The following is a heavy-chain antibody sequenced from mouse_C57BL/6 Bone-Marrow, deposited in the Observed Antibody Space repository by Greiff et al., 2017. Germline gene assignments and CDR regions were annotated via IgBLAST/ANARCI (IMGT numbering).Heavy chain of an antibody. J-gene: IGHJ2*01. V-gene: IGHV1-54*01. D-gene: IGHD1-1*01. CDR2: INPGSGGT. CDR1: GYAFTNYL. CDR3: ARFYYYGSSLFDY. Sequence: QVHVKQSGAELVRPGTSVKVSCKASGYAFTNYLIEWIKQRPGQGLEWIGVINPGSGGTNYNEKFKGKATLTADKSSSTAYMQLSSLTSEDSAVYCCARFYYYGSSLFDYWGQGTTLTVSS.